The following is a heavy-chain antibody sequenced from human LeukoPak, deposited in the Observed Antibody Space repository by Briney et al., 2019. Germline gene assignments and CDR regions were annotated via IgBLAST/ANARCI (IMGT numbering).Heavy chain of an antibody. Sequence: PGGSLRLSCAASGFTFSSYSVNWVRQAPGKGLEWVGVISDDGRRKDYADSVKGRFTISRDNSKDTLYLQMNSLRAEDTAVYYCAKRPSDYGDYVSYFDYWGQGTLVTVSS. J-gene: IGHJ4*02. D-gene: IGHD4-17*01. CDR1: GFTFSSYS. CDR2: ISDDGRRK. V-gene: IGHV3-30*18. CDR3: AKRPSDYGDYVSYFDY.